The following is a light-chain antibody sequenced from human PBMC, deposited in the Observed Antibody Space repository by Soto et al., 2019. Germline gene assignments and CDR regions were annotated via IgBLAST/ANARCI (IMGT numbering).Light chain of an antibody. V-gene: IGLV1-40*01. J-gene: IGLJ3*02. CDR1: SSNIGAGYD. Sequence: QSVLTQPPSVSGAPGQRVTITCTGGSSNIGAGYDVHWYQQLPGTAPKLLIYGNSNRPSGVADRFSGSKSGTSASLAITGLQAEDEADYYCQSYASSLSGWVFGGGTKLTVL. CDR2: GNS. CDR3: QSYASSLSGWV.